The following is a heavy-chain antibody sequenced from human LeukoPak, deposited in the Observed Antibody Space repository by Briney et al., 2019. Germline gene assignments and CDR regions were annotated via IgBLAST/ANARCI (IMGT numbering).Heavy chain of an antibody. J-gene: IGHJ4*02. D-gene: IGHD3-3*01. CDR1: GFSLRDFV. Sequence: GGSLRLSCTASGFSLRDFVVSWVRQAPGKGLEWVGFVRTKADGGTTEYAASVTGRFTISRDDSKFIAHLQMDTLQIEDTAVYYCTRGFAADWGQGALVTVSS. V-gene: IGHV3-49*04. CDR2: VRTKADGGTT. CDR3: TRGFAAD.